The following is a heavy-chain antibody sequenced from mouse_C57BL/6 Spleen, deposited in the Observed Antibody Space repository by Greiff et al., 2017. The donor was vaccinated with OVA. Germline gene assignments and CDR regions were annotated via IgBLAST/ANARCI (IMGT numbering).Heavy chain of an antibody. V-gene: IGHV5-17*01. D-gene: IGHD1-1*01. CDR3: ARCYYCGSSYCDV. Sequence: EVKLVESGGGLVKPGGSLKLSCAASGFTFSDYGMHWVRQAPEKGLEWVAYISSGSSTIYYADTVKGRFTISRDNAKNTLFLQMTSLVSEDTAMYYCARCYYCGSSYCDVGGTGTTVPVST. CDR2: ISSGSSTI. J-gene: IGHJ1*03. CDR1: GFTFSDYG.